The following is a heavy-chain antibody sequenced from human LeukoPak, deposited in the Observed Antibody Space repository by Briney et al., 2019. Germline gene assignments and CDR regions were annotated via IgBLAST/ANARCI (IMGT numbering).Heavy chain of an antibody. CDR2: ISGSGGST. CDR3: AKDGRAGWTHPYYFDY. D-gene: IGHD6-19*01. CDR1: GFTFDDYG. V-gene: IGHV3-23*01. J-gene: IGHJ4*02. Sequence: GGSLRLSCAASGFTFDDYGMSWVRQAPGKGLEWVSAISGSGGSTYYADSVKGWFTISRDNSKNTLYLQMNSLRAEDTAVYYCAKDGRAGWTHPYYFDYWGQGTLVTVSS.